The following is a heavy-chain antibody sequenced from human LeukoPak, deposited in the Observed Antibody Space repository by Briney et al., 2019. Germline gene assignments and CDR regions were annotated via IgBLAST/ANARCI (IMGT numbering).Heavy chain of an antibody. CDR3: ARGTGSLDY. J-gene: IGHJ4*02. D-gene: IGHD1-26*01. CDR1: GDSVSSKSAS. V-gene: IGHV6-1*01. Sequence: SQTLSLTCAISGDSVSSKSASWNWIRQSPSRGLEWLGRTYSRSKWFNDYAVSAKSRITVNPDTSKNQFSLHLTSVTPDDTAVYYCARGTGSLDYWGQGTLVTVSS. CDR2: TYSRSKWFN.